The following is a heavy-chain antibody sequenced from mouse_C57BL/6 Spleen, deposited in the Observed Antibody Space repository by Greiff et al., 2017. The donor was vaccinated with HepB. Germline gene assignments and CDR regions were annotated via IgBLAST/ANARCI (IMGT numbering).Heavy chain of an antibody. V-gene: IGHV1-81*01. Sequence: QVQLQQSGAELARPGASVKLSCKASGYTFTSYGISWVKQRTGQGLEWIGEIYPRSGNTYYNEKFKGKATLTADKSSSTAYMELRSLTSEDSAVYFCARVDDGYYKSLDWGQGTTLTVSS. D-gene: IGHD2-3*01. CDR2: IYPRSGNT. CDR3: ARVDDGYYKSLD. J-gene: IGHJ2*01. CDR1: GYTFTSYG.